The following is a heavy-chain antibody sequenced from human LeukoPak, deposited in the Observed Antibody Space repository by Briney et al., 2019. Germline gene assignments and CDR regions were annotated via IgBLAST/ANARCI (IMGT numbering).Heavy chain of an antibody. D-gene: IGHD3-3*01. V-gene: IGHV1-2*02. Sequence: ASVKVSCKASGYTFTGYYMHWVRQAPGQGLEWMGWINPNSGGTNYAQKFQGRVTMTRDTSISTAYMELSRLRSDDTAVHYCARYPIFGVVVVNGMDVWGQGTTVTVSS. CDR1: GYTFTGYY. CDR3: ARYPIFGVVVVNGMDV. CDR2: INPNSGGT. J-gene: IGHJ6*02.